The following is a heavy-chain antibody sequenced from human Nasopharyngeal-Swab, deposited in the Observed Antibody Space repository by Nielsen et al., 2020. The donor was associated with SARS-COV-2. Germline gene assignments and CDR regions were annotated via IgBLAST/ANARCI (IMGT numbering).Heavy chain of an antibody. D-gene: IGHD5-24*01. CDR2: ISYDGSNK. V-gene: IGHV3-30*03. J-gene: IGHJ3*02. CDR1: GFTFSSYG. Sequence: GESLKISCAASGFTFSSYGMHWVRQAPGKGLEWVAVISYDGSNKYYADSVKGRFTISRDNSKNTLYLQMNSLRAEDTAVYYCARVTVEMATINAFDIWGQGTMVTVSS. CDR3: ARVTVEMATINAFDI.